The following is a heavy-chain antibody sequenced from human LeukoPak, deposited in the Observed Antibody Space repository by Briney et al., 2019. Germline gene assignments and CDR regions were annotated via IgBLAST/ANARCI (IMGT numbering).Heavy chain of an antibody. Sequence: MPSETLSPTCAVYGGSFSGYYWSWIRQPPGKGLEWIGEINHSGSTSYNPSLKSRVTISVDTSKNQFSLKLSSVTAADAAVYYCARRRYFDWLLAYWGQGTLVTVSS. CDR2: INHSGST. J-gene: IGHJ4*02. CDR1: GGSFSGYY. D-gene: IGHD3-9*01. V-gene: IGHV4-34*01. CDR3: ARRRYFDWLLAY.